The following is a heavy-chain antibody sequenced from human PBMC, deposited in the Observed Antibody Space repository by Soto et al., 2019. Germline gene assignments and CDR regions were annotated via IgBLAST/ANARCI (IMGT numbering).Heavy chain of an antibody. CDR3: ARDDQGVLAAGSYYYYGMDV. CDR2: ISAYNGNT. J-gene: IGHJ6*02. Sequence: ASVKVSCKASGYTFTSYGISWVRQAPGQGLEWMGWISAYNGNTNYAQKLQGRVTMTTDTSTSTAYMELRSLRSDDTAVYYCARDDQGVLAAGSYYYYGMDVRGQRTTVTVSS. V-gene: IGHV1-18*01. D-gene: IGHD6-13*01. CDR1: GYTFTSYG.